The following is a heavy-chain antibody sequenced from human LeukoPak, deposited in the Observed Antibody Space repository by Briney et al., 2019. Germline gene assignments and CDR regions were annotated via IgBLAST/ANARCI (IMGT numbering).Heavy chain of an antibody. D-gene: IGHD6-19*01. CDR2: MSGSGSST. Sequence: QAGGSLRLSCAAPGFTFQTYVISSVRQAPGKGLEKVSSMSGSGSSTYYADYVKGRFTISRDNSKNTLYLRMNSLRAEDTAVYYCATARGYSSEYKWGQGTLVTVSS. CDR1: GFTFQTYV. J-gene: IGHJ4*02. CDR3: ATARGYSSEYK. V-gene: IGHV3-23*01.